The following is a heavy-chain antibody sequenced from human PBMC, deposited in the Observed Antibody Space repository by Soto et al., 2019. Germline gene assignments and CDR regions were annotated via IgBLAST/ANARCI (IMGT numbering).Heavy chain of an antibody. J-gene: IGHJ4*02. CDR1: GYSFTDYK. CDR3: ATWVDYGDFEGFDF. Sequence: QGQLLQSGAEVKKPGASVKVSCKTSGYSFTDYKLHWVRQAPGQGLEWMGWVDPNGGGSNSAQKFQGSCTMTWDTSITTGHLDLTRLTTNDTATYFCATWVDYGDFEGFDFWGQGTLVTVSS. V-gene: IGHV1-2*04. D-gene: IGHD4-17*01. CDR2: VDPNGGGS.